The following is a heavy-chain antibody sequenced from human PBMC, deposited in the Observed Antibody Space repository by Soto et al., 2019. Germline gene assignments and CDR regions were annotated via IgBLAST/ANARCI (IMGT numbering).Heavy chain of an antibody. CDR1: VDSVTNYF. D-gene: IGHD2-8*01. Sequence: SETLSLTGTVSVDSVTNYFWSWMRQRPGKGLEWIGHMYHGGRTNYSPSLKSRVTMSLDSSKNQFSLNLSSVTAADTAVYFCARDPGYCTNGVCPIFDFWGQGVLVTVSS. CDR2: MYHGGRT. V-gene: IGHV4-59*02. CDR3: ARDPGYCTNGVCPIFDF. J-gene: IGHJ4*02.